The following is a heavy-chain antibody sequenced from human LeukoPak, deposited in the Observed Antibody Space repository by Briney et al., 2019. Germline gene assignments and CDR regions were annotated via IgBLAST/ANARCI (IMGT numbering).Heavy chain of an antibody. CDR2: IYSGSST. V-gene: IGHV3-53*04. CDR1: GFTVSSNY. D-gene: IGHD6-13*01. CDR3: ARVRQLVKNSYYFDY. Sequence: AGGSLRLSCAASGFTVSSNYMSWVRQAPGKGLEWVSVIYSGSSTYYADSVKGRFTISRHNSKNTLYLQMNSLRAEDTAVYYCARVRQLVKNSYYFDYWGQGTLVTVSS. J-gene: IGHJ4*02.